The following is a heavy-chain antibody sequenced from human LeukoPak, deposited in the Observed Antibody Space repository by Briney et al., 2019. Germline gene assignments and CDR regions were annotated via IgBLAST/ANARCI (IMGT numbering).Heavy chain of an antibody. CDR3: VREGFYFFDF. J-gene: IGHJ4*01. CDR1: GFTFTNNF. CDR2: IKQDGSET. V-gene: IGHV3-7*01. Sequence: GGSLRLSCAASGFTFTNNFMSWVRQVPGKGLEWVANIKQDGSETTYADSVRGRFTIFRDNAKDSVYLQMSSLRAEDSATYYCVREGFYFFDFWGQGTLVTVSS.